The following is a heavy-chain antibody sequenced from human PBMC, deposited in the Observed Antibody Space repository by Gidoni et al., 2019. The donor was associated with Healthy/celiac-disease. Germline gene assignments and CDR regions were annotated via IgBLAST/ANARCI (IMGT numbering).Heavy chain of an antibody. V-gene: IGHV4-61*02. CDR3: AREEPPTTVGNTNSFPIFDY. Sequence: QVQLQESGPGLVKPSQTLSLTCTVSGGSISSGSYSWSWIRQPAGKGLEWIGRIYTSGSTNYNPSLKSRVTISVDTSKNQFSLKLSSVTAADTAVYYCAREEPPTTVGNTNSFPIFDYWGQGTLVTVSS. CDR2: IYTSGST. D-gene: IGHD4-17*01. J-gene: IGHJ4*02. CDR1: GGSISSGSYS.